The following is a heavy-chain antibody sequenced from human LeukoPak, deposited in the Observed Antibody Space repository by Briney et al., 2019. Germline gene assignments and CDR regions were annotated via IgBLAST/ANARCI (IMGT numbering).Heavy chain of an antibody. CDR2: INPNGGGT. V-gene: IGHV1-2*04. Sequence: GASVKVSCKASGYTFTGYYMHWVRQAPGQGLEWMRWINPNGGGTNYAQKFQGWVTMTRDTSISTAYMELSRLRSDDTAVYYCARGSGSYLGGNFDIWGQGTMVAVSS. D-gene: IGHD3-10*01. J-gene: IGHJ3*02. CDR3: ARGSGSYLGGNFDI. CDR1: GYTFTGYY.